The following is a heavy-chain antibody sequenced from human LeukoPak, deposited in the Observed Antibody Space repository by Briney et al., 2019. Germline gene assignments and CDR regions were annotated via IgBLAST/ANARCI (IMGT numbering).Heavy chain of an antibody. Sequence: TGGSLRLSCAASGFTVSSNYMSWVRQAPGKGLEWVSVIYSGGSTYYADSVKGRFTISRDNSKNTLYLQMNSLRAEDTAVYYCATLYCSGGSCYDYWGQGTLVTVSS. J-gene: IGHJ4*02. CDR2: IYSGGST. D-gene: IGHD2-15*01. V-gene: IGHV3-53*01. CDR1: GFTVSSNY. CDR3: ATLYCSGGSCYDY.